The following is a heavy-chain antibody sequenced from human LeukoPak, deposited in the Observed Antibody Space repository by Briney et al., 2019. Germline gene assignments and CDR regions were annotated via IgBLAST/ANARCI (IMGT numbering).Heavy chain of an antibody. CDR3: ASLPAVNYYYYGMDV. J-gene: IGHJ6*02. V-gene: IGHV4-34*01. Sequence: SETLSLTCAVYGGSFSGYYWSWIRQPPGKGLEWIGEINHSGSTNYNPSLKSLVTISVDTSKNQFSLKLSSVTAADTAVYYCASLPAVNYYYYGMDVWGQGTTVTVSS. CDR1: GGSFSGYY. CDR2: INHSGST.